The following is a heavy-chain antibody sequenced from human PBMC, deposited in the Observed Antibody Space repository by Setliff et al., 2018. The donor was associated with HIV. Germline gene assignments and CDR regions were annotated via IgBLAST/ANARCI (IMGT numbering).Heavy chain of an antibody. V-gene: IGHV4-39*07. D-gene: IGHD3-22*01. CDR1: GGSFSSSSYY. CDR2: IHYSGGT. Sequence: PSETLSLTCTASGGSFSSSSYYWGWIRQPPGKGLEWIGNIHYSGGTYYNPSLKSRVTISKDTSKNQFSLHLSSVTAADTAVYYCARDTYDSRGYFFGYWGQGTLVTVSS. CDR3: ARDTYDSRGYFFGY. J-gene: IGHJ4*02.